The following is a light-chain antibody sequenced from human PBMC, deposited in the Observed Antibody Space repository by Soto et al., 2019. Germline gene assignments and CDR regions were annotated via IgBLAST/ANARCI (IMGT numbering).Light chain of an antibody. CDR1: QSVSSN. V-gene: IGKV3-15*01. CDR3: QQYNNWPQT. J-gene: IGKJ1*01. CDR2: GAS. Sequence: EIVLTQSPATLSLSPGERATLSCRASQSVSSNLAWYQQKPGQAPRLLIYGASTRATGIPARFSGSGSGTEFTLTISSLQSEDFAVYYCQQYNNWPQTFGQGTMVDIK.